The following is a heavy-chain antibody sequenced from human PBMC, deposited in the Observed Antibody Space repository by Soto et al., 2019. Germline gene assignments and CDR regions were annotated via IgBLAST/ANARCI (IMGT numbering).Heavy chain of an antibody. CDR2: IYSGGST. Sequence: GGSLRLSCAASGFTVSSNYMSWVRQAPGKGLEWVSVIYSGGSTYYADSVKGRFTISRDNSKNTLYLQMNSLRAEDTAVYYCARAITQASRYYYDSSGDGYGMDVWGQGTTVTVSS. CDR1: GFTVSSNY. J-gene: IGHJ6*02. D-gene: IGHD3-22*01. CDR3: ARAITQASRYYYDSSGDGYGMDV. V-gene: IGHV3-53*01.